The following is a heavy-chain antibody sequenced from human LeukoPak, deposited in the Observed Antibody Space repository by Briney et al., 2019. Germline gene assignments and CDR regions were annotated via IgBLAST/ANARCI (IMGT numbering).Heavy chain of an antibody. J-gene: IGHJ4*02. V-gene: IGHV1-2*02. CDR3: SRVPQRQQMGYYLDY. CDR2: SNPSSGVT. D-gene: IGHD6-13*01. CDR1: DYTFSTYG. Sequence: ASVKVSCKASDYTFSTYGVTWVRQAAGQGLACMGWSNPSSGVTNYARKCQCRVTMTRETSISTVYTELRRLTCDDQALSYCSRVPQRQQMGYYLDYWGQGTLVTVSS.